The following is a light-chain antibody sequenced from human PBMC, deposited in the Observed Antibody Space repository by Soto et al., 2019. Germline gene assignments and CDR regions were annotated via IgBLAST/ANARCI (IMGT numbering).Light chain of an antibody. CDR2: AAS. CDR3: RQSYNTPIT. Sequence: DIPMTQSPSSLSASVGDRVTITCRASQSISSYLNWYQQKPGKVPKLLIYAASSLQSGVPSRFSGSGSGTDFTLTISSLLPEDFATYYCRQSYNTPITFGQGTRLEI. V-gene: IGKV1-39*01. J-gene: IGKJ5*01. CDR1: QSISSY.